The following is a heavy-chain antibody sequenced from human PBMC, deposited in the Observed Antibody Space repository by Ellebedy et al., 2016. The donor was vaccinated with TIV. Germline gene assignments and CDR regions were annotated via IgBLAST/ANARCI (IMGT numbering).Heavy chain of an antibody. D-gene: IGHD5-18*01. CDR2: ISGSDGTT. CDR3: AGHGDRAMTH. CDR1: GFTFSSFG. V-gene: IGHV3-23*01. J-gene: IGHJ4*02. Sequence: GESLKISCAASGFTFSSFGLSWVRQAPGKGLEWVSGISGSDGTTYYADSVKGRFTISRDKSKNTMYLQMNSLRAEDTAVYYCAGHGDRAMTHWGQGTLVTVSS.